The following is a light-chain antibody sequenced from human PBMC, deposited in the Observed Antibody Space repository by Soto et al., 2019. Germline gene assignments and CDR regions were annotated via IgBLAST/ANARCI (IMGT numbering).Light chain of an antibody. V-gene: IGKV3-11*01. CDR2: DST. CDR3: QQRGNWFLT. J-gene: IGKJ5*01. Sequence: EIVLTHSPATLSGSPGARATLXCRASQSIHTSLAWYQQKPGQPPRLVVYDSTLRANGIPARFSGSGSGTDFTLTISSLEPEDFAVYYCQQRGNWFLTFGQGTRLENK. CDR1: QSIHTS.